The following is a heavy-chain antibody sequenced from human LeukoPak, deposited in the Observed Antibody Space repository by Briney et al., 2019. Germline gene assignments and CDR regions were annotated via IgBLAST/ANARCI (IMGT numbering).Heavy chain of an antibody. CDR2: IYYSGST. V-gene: IGHV4-59*01. Sequence: SETLSLTCTVSGGSISSYYWSWIRQPPGKGLEWIGYIYYSGSTNYNPSLKSRVTISVDTSKNQFSLKLSSVTAADTAVYYCARERIAAAGSWFDPWGQGTLVIVSS. D-gene: IGHD6-13*01. CDR3: ARERIAAAGSWFDP. CDR1: GGSISSYY. J-gene: IGHJ5*02.